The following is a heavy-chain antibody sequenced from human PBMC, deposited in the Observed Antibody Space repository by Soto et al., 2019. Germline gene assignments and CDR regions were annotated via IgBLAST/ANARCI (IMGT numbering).Heavy chain of an antibody. CDR3: ARQKHNVDTVDFDY. J-gene: IGHJ4*02. CDR1: GFSFSDYF. Sequence: ASVKVSCKASGFSFSDYFMHWVRQAPGQGLEWMGIINPSGDSRNYAQKFQGRVTITRDTSTSTVYMDLSSLRYEDTAMYYCARQKHNVDTVDFDYWGQGTLVTVSS. D-gene: IGHD5-18*01. CDR2: INPSGDSR. V-gene: IGHV1-46*01.